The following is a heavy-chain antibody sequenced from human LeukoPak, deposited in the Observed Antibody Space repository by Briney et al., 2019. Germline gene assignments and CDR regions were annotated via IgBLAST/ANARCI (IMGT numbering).Heavy chain of an antibody. CDR2: INPNSGVT. Sequence: ASVKVSCKTSGYIFTGYYVHWVRQAPGQGLVWMGRINPNSGVTDYSQKFYGRITMTTDTSISTAYMEMSRLRSDDTAVYYCASLSCSNGVCYNFDYWGQGTLVTVSS. CDR3: ASLSCSNGVCYNFDY. D-gene: IGHD2-8*01. V-gene: IGHV1-2*06. J-gene: IGHJ4*02. CDR1: GYIFTGYY.